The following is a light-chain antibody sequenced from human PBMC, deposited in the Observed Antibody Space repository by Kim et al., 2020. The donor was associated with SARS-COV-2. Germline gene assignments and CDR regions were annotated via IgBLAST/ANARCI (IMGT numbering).Light chain of an antibody. CDR2: DAS. CDR3: QQYNNWPQT. Sequence: VAAGARAALSCRTGQSVSSNLAWYKQKPGQAPRLRIYDASTRATGIPARFSGSGSGTEFTLTISRLQSEDFAIYYCQQYNNWPQTFGQGTKVDIK. V-gene: IGKV3-15*01. CDR1: QSVSSN. J-gene: IGKJ1*01.